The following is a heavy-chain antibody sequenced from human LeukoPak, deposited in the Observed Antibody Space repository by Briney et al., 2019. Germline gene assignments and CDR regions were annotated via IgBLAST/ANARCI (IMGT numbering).Heavy chain of an antibody. Sequence: SETLSLTCTVSGGSISSYYWNWIRQPPGKGLEWIGHIYYSGNANYNPSLMSRVTLSIDTSKNHFSLTLSSVTAADTAVYYCTRSDGYGLVGIWGQGTMVTVSS. CDR2: IYYSGNA. CDR1: GGSISSYY. CDR3: TRSDGYGLVGI. J-gene: IGHJ3*01. D-gene: IGHD3-10*01. V-gene: IGHV4-59*12.